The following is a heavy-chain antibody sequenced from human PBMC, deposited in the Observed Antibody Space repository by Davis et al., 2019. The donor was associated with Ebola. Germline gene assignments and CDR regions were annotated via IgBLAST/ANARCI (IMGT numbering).Heavy chain of an antibody. CDR1: GGTFSSYA. D-gene: IGHD1-7*01. CDR3: ASSLTGTTHDY. J-gene: IGHJ4*02. V-gene: IGHV1-46*01. Sequence: ASVKVSCKASGGTFSSYAISWVRQAPGQGLEWMGIINPSGGSTSYAQKFQGRVTMTRETSISTAYMELSRLRSDDTAVYYCASSLTGTTHDYWGQGTLVTVSS. CDR2: INPSGGST.